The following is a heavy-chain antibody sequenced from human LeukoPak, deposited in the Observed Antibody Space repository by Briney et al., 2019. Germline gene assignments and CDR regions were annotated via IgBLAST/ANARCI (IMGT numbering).Heavy chain of an antibody. CDR3: ARGGGKRGIEGNPLRGDCFDI. D-gene: IGHD1-26*01. V-gene: IGHV4-4*02. CDR1: GGSISSSNW. J-gene: IGHJ3*02. CDR2: IYHSGST. Sequence: PSETLSLTCAVSGGSISSSNWWSWVRQPPGKGLEWIGEIYHSGSTNYNPSLKSRVTISVDTSKNQFSLKLTSVTAADTAVYYCARGGGKRGIEGNPLRGDCFDILGQGKMVNVS.